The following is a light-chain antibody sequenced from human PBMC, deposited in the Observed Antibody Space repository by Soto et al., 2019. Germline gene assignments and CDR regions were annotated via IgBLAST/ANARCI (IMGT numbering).Light chain of an antibody. CDR3: CSYATGDSVV. J-gene: IGLJ7*01. CDR1: NNDVGSYNL. V-gene: IGLV2-23*01. CDR2: DAS. Sequence: QSVLTQPASVSGSPGQSITISCTGTNNDVGSYNLVSWYQQHPGRAPKLMIFDASNRPSGIPTRFSGSKSGNTASLTISGLQAEDEADYYCCSYATGDSVVFGGGTQLTVL.